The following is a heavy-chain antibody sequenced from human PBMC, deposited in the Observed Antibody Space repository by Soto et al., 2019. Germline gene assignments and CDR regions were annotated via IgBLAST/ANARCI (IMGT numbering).Heavy chain of an antibody. CDR2: IYYSGST. J-gene: IGHJ6*02. CDR3: ARNAPTAYGSGTDNYYGMDV. V-gene: IGHV4-39*01. Sequence: SETLSLTCTVSGGSISSSSYYWGRIRHPPGKGLEWIGSIYYSGSTYYNPSLKSRVTISVDTSKNQFSLQLSSVTAADTAVYYCARNAPTAYGSGTDNYYGMDVWGQGTTVT. CDR1: GGSISSSSYY. D-gene: IGHD3-10*01.